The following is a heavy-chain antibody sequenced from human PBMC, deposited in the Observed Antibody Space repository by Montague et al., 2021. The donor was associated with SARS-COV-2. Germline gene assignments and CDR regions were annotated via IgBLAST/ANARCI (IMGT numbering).Heavy chain of an antibody. D-gene: IGHD3-10*01. CDR3: ARDLIQGARRIYYSGMDV. Sequence: SLRLSCAASGFTFSDYYMSWIRQAPGKGLEWISYIGNSGDTIYHADSVXGRFTISRDNARNSLYLQMNSLRAEDTAVYYCARDLIQGARRIYYSGMDVWGQGTMVTVSS. CDR1: GFTFSDYY. J-gene: IGHJ6*02. CDR2: IGNSGDTI. V-gene: IGHV3-11*01.